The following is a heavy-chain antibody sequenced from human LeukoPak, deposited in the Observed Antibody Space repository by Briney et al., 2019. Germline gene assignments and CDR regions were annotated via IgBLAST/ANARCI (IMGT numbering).Heavy chain of an antibody. D-gene: IGHD3-22*01. CDR1: GLTFSSYW. CDR3: ARDLYYYDSSGSMDV. CDR2: IKQDGSEK. V-gene: IGHV3-7*01. Sequence: GGSLRLSCAASGLTFSSYWMSWVRQAPGKGLEWVANIKQDGSEKYYVDSVKGRFTISRDNAKNSLYLQMNSLRAEDTAVYYCARDLYYYDSSGSMDVWGKGTTVTVSS. J-gene: IGHJ6*04.